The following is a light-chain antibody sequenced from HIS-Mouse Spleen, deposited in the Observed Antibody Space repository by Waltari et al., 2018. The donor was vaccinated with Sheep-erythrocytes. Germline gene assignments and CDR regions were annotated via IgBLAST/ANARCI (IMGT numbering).Light chain of an antibody. J-gene: IGLJ3*02. CDR1: SSDVGGSNS. CDR3: SSYAGSNNWV. Sequence: QSALTQPPSASGSPGQSVTIPCTGTSSDVGGSNSVSWYQQHPGKAPNLMIYEVSKRPSGVPDRFSGSKSGNTASLTVSGLQAEDEADYYCSSYAGSNNWVFGGGTKLTVL. V-gene: IGLV2-8*01. CDR2: EVS.